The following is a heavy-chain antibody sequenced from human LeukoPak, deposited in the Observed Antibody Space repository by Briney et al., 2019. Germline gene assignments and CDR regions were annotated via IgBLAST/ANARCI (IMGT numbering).Heavy chain of an antibody. Sequence: GGSLRLSCAASGFTFSSYAMSWVRQAPGNGLEWVSAISGSGGSTDYADSVKGRFTISRDNSKNTLYLQMNSLSAEDTAVYYCPKDSALGRPGGIRYFDYWGQGTLVTVSS. CDR2: ISGSGGST. J-gene: IGHJ4*02. CDR3: PKDSALGRPGGIRYFDY. V-gene: IGHV3-23*01. CDR1: GFTFSSYA. D-gene: IGHD3-9*01.